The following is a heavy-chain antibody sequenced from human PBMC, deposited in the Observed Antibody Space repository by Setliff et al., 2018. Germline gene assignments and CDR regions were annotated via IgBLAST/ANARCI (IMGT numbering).Heavy chain of an antibody. Sequence: SETLSLTCAAYGGTFSDYYWTWIRQPPGKGLEWVGEINHRGSTNYNPSLKSRVTISIDTSENQFSLELTSVTAADTAVYYCARSRTIAVKGGVFAVWGRGTLVTVSS. CDR1: GGTFSDYY. D-gene: IGHD6-19*01. CDR3: ARSRTIAVKGGVFAV. J-gene: IGHJ2*01. CDR2: INHRGST. V-gene: IGHV4-34*01.